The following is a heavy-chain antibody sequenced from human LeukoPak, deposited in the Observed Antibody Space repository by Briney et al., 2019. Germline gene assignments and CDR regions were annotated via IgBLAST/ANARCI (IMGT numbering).Heavy chain of an antibody. Sequence: GGSLRLSCSVFGFTFSSYTMHWVRQAPEKGLEYVSSININGGRTYYADSVKGRFTISRDNSKNMVYLQMSSLRAEDTAVYYCVKDKWIDHWGQGTLVTVSS. J-gene: IGHJ4*02. D-gene: IGHD2-8*01. CDR2: ININGGRT. V-gene: IGHV3-64D*09. CDR3: VKDKWIDH. CDR1: GFTFSSYT.